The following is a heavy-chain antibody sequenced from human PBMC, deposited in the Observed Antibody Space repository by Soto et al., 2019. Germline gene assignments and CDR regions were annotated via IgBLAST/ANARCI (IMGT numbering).Heavy chain of an antibody. D-gene: IGHD3-9*01. CDR2: TSFDGSHE. CDR3: AKSPSKARDYEVLAGYSGYFDS. J-gene: IGHJ4*02. CDR1: GFIFSDFG. V-gene: IGHV3-30*18. Sequence: GGSLRLSCAASGFIFSDFGMSWVRQAPGKGLEWVAVTSFDGSHEYYAASAKGRFTISRDNSKNMLLLQMDNVRAEDTAVYYCAKSPSKARDYEVLAGYSGYFDSWGLGTLVTVS.